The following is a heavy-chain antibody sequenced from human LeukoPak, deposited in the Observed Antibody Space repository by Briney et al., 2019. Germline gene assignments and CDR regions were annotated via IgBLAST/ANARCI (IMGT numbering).Heavy chain of an antibody. D-gene: IGHD2-2*02. CDR2: IIPISGTA. J-gene: IGHJ6*03. CDR3: ARGDIVVVPAAIAYPYYYYYMDV. CDR1: GGTFSSYA. V-gene: IGHV1-69*01. Sequence: SVKVSCKASGGTFSSYAISWVRQAPGQGLEWMGGIIPISGTANYAQKFQGRVTITADESTSTAYMELSSLRSEDTAVYYCARGDIVVVPAAIAYPYYYYYMDVWGKGTTVTVSS.